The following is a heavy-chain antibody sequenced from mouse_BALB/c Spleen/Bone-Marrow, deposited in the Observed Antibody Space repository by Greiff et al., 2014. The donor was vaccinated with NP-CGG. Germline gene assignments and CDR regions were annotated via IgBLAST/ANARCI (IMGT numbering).Heavy chain of an antibody. CDR3: ARSGKVRNAMDY. Sequence: VKLVESGAKLVRPGVSVKISCKGSGYTFTDHAMHWVKRSHAKSLEWIGLISGYYGDAIYNQKFKGKATMTVDKSSSTAYMELARLTSEDSAIYDCARSGKVRNAMDYWGQGTSVTVSS. D-gene: IGHD2-14*01. V-gene: IGHV1S137*01. J-gene: IGHJ4*01. CDR2: ISGYYGDA. CDR1: GYTFTDHA.